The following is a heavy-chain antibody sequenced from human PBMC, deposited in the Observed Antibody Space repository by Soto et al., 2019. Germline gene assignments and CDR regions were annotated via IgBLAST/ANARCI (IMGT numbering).Heavy chain of an antibody. J-gene: IGHJ3*02. Sequence: GGSLRLSCAASGFTVSSNYMSWVRQAPGKGLEWVSVIYSGGSTYYADSVKGRFTISRHNSKNTLYLQMNSLRAEDTAVYYCARGPGIAVAGPRVGAFDIWGQGTMVTVSS. CDR3: ARGPGIAVAGPRVGAFDI. CDR2: IYSGGST. D-gene: IGHD6-19*01. V-gene: IGHV3-53*04. CDR1: GFTVSSNY.